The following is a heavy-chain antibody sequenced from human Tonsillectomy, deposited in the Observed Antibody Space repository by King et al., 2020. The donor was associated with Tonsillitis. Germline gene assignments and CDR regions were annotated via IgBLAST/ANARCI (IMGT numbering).Heavy chain of an antibody. V-gene: IGHV4-31*03. D-gene: IGHD2-8*01. Sequence: QLQESGPGLVKPSQTLSLTCTVSGGSINSGDYYWTWIRQHPGKGLEWIGNIYYSGNTYYNPSLKSRLSISVDTSKNQFSQKLSSVTAADTAVYYCARGPSYFTNSAYAFDIWGQGTMVTVSS. J-gene: IGHJ3*02. CDR1: GGSINSGDYY. CDR2: IYYSGNT. CDR3: ARGPSYFTNSAYAFDI.